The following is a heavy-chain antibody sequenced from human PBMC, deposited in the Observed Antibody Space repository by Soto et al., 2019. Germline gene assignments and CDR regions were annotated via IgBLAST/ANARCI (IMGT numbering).Heavy chain of an antibody. Sequence: SETPSLTCTVAGGASSSGCYYWSWLRQHPGKGLEGMGYIYYSGITYYNTSLKRRVTISVDTSKNQFSLKLSSVTAAATAVYYCARDSGSYDFWSGSNWLDPWGQGTLVTVSS. CDR2: IYYSGIT. CDR3: ARDSGSYDFWSGSNWLDP. D-gene: IGHD3-3*01. CDR1: GGASSSGCYY. V-gene: IGHV4-31*03. J-gene: IGHJ5*02.